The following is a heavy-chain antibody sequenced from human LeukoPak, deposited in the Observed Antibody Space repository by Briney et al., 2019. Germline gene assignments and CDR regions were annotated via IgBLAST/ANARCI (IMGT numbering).Heavy chain of an antibody. CDR3: AMIKEG. CDR1: GFTFSNDW. Sequence: PGGSLRLSCAASGFTFSNDWMHWFRQAPGKGLVWVSRINSDGRTTTYADSVKGRFTISRDNAKNTLYLQMNSLRAEDTAVYYCAMIKEGWGQGTLVTVSS. D-gene: IGHD3-22*01. V-gene: IGHV3-74*01. CDR2: INSDGRTT. J-gene: IGHJ4*02.